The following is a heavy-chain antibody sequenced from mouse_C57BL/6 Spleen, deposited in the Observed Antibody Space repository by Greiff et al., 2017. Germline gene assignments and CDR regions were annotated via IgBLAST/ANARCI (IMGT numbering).Heavy chain of an antibody. D-gene: IGHD1-1*01. CDR3: ARSYYYGSSPYFDY. CDR1: GYTFTSYW. J-gene: IGHJ2*01. CDR2: IDPSDSYT. V-gene: IGHV1-59*01. Sequence: VQLQQPGAELVRPGTPVKLSCKASGYTFTSYWMHWVKQRPGQGLEWIGVIDPSDSYTNYNQKFKGKATLTVDTSSSTAYMQLSSLTSEDSAVYYCARSYYYGSSPYFDYWGQGTTLTVSS.